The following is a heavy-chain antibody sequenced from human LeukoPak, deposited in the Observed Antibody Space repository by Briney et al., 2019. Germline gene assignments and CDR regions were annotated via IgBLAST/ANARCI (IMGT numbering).Heavy chain of an antibody. D-gene: IGHD4-17*01. Sequence: SETLSLTCNVSGGSVSSGPYYWSWIRQPPGKGLEWIGYIYHSGNTNYNPSLKSRVSISVDRPKNQFSLKLTSVTAADTAVYYCARDGGSYSDIAEYFQHWGQGTLVTVSS. CDR3: ARDGGSYSDIAEYFQH. J-gene: IGHJ1*01. CDR1: GGSVSSGPYY. V-gene: IGHV4-61*01. CDR2: IYHSGNT.